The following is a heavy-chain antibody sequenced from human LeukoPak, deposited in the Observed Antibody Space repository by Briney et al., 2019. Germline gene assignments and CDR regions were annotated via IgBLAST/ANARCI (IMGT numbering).Heavy chain of an antibody. Sequence: GGSLRLSCAASGFTFSSFGMNWVRQAPGKGLEWVSTISSSGGTIYYADSVKGRFTISKDNAKNTLYLQMNSLRAEDTAVYYCSRDKNWRFDYWGQGTLVTVSS. CDR2: ISSSGGTI. D-gene: IGHD1-1*01. CDR3: SRDKNWRFDY. J-gene: IGHJ4*02. CDR1: GFTFSSFG. V-gene: IGHV3-48*01.